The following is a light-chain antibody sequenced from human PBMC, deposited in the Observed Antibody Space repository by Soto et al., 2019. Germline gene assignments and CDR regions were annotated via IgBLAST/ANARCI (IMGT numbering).Light chain of an antibody. V-gene: IGKV3-20*01. CDR3: QQYGRSPLLYA. J-gene: IGKJ2*01. Sequence: EIVLTQSPGTLSLSPGERATLSCRASQSVTNNFLAWYQQKPGQAPRLLIYGASTRAAGVPDRFSGSESGTHFTLTITRLEPEDFAVYYCQQYGRSPLLYAFGQGTKLGVK. CDR1: QSVTNNF. CDR2: GAS.